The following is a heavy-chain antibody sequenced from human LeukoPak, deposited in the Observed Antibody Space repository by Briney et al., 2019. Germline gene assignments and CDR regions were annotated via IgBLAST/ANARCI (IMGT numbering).Heavy chain of an antibody. D-gene: IGHD3-10*01. CDR2: IYSGGST. CDR3: ARASITYDAFDI. J-gene: IGHJ3*02. CDR1: GFTVSSNY. V-gene: IGHV3-53*01. Sequence: GGSLRLSCAASGFTVSSNYMSWVRQAPGKGLEWVSVIYSGGSTYYADSVKGRFTISRDNSKNTLYLQMNSLRAEDTAVYYCARASITYDAFDIWGHGTMVTVSS.